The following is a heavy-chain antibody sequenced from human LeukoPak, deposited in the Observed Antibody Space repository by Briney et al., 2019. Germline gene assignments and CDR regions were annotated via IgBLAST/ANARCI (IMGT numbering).Heavy chain of an antibody. J-gene: IGHJ5*01. CDR1: GGSISTSDYF. D-gene: IGHD3-10*01. Sequence: SETLSLTCTVSGGSISTSDYFWAWIRQPPGRGLEWIASISYTGNTFYNASFRSRATISRDTSKNQFSLKLTSLTAADTAVHYCARVRTGSQSDSRGQGTLVIVSS. CDR2: ISYTGNT. CDR3: ARVRTGSQSDS. V-gene: IGHV4-39*07.